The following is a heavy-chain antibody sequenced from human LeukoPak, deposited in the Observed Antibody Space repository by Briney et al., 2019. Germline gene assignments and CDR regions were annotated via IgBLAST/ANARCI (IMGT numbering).Heavy chain of an antibody. CDR3: ARDLPPAAMDLGSDY. Sequence: PGGSLRLSCAASGFTFSSYSMNWVRQAPGKGLEWVSYISSSSSTIYYADSVKGRFTISRDNAKNSLYLQMNSLRAEDTAVYYCARDLPPAAMDLGSDYWGQGTLVTVSS. D-gene: IGHD2-2*01. CDR2: ISSSSSTI. J-gene: IGHJ4*02. V-gene: IGHV3-48*04. CDR1: GFTFSSYS.